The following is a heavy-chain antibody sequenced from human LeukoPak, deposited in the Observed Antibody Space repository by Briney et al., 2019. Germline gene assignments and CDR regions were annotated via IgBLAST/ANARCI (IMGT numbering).Heavy chain of an antibody. J-gene: IGHJ4*02. Sequence: GGSLRLSCAASGFTFNSYAMNWVRQAPGKGLEWVSAISGSAGTTNYADSVKGRFTISRDNSKNTLYLQMNSLRAEDTAVYYCAKVRYYYGSGSYYSFDYWGQGTLVTVSS. D-gene: IGHD3-10*01. CDR3: AKVRYYYGSGSYYSFDY. V-gene: IGHV3-23*01. CDR2: ISGSAGTT. CDR1: GFTFNSYA.